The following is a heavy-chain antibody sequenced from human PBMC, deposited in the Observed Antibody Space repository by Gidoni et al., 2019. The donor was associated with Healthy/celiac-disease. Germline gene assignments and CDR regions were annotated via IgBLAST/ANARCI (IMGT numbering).Heavy chain of an antibody. CDR2: IYYSGST. CDR1: GGSISRYY. CDR3: ARDTGYCSGGSCYNWFDP. D-gene: IGHD2-15*01. Sequence: QVQLQESGPGLVQPSETLSLTCTVSGGSISRYYWSWIRQPPGKGLEWIGYIYYSGSTNYNPSLKSRVTISVDTSKNQFSLKLSSVTAADTAVYYCARDTGYCSGGSCYNWFDPWGQGTLVTVSS. J-gene: IGHJ5*02. V-gene: IGHV4-59*01.